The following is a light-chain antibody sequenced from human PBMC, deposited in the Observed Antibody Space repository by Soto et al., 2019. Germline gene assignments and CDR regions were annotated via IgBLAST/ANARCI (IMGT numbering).Light chain of an antibody. V-gene: IGLV2-14*01. J-gene: IGLJ2*01. CDR1: SSDVGGYNY. CDR2: DVI. Sequence: QSALTQPASVSESPGQSITISCTGTSSDVGGYNYVSWFQQHPGKAPKLMIYDVINRPSGVSNRFSGSKSGNTASLTISGLQAEDEADYYCSSYTSSSTLVVFGGGTKLTVL. CDR3: SSYTSSSTLVV.